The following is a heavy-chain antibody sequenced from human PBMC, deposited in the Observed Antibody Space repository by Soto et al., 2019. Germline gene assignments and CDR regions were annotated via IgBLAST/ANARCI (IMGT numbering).Heavy chain of an antibody. Sequence: QVQLVESGGGLVKPGGSLRLSCAASGMTMSDYYMSWIRQAPGKGLEWVSYISSCGSTIYYTDSVKGRFTISRDNTKNSLSLQMNSLRVEDTAVYYCAKAFGVVDDWGQGTLVTVSS. V-gene: IGHV3-11*01. CDR2: ISSCGSTI. CDR1: GMTMSDYY. D-gene: IGHD3-3*01. CDR3: AKAFGVVDD. J-gene: IGHJ4*02.